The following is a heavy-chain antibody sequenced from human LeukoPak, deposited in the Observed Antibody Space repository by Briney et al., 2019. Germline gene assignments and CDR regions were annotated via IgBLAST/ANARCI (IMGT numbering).Heavy chain of an antibody. D-gene: IGHD3-3*01. CDR2: IYYSGST. J-gene: IGHJ4*02. CDR1: GGSISSGGYS. Sequence: SETLSLTCTVSGGSISSGGYSWSWIRQHPGKGLEWIGYIYYSGSTYYNPSLKSRVTISVDTSKNQFSLKLSSVTAADTAVYYCARGSAIYDFWSGYYPSSYYFDYWGQGTLVTVSS. V-gene: IGHV4-31*03. CDR3: ARGSAIYDFWSGYYPSSYYFDY.